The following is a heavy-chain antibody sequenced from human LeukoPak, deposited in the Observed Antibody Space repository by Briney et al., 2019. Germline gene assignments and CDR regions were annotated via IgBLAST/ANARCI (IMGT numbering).Heavy chain of an antibody. CDR1: GGSVSSYY. CDR2: ICYSGST. D-gene: IGHD6-13*01. CDR3: ARVAWGSSWYDGFDYFDY. J-gene: IGHJ4*02. Sequence: SETLSLTCTVSGGSVSSYYWNWIRQPPGKGLEWIGYICYSGSTNYNPSLKSRVTISVDTSKNQFSLKLSSVTATDTAVYYCARVAWGSSWYDGFDYFDYWGQGTLVTVSS. V-gene: IGHV4-59*02.